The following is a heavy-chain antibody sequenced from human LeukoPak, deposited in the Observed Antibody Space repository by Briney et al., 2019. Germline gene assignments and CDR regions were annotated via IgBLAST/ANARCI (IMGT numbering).Heavy chain of an antibody. J-gene: IGHJ1*01. CDR2: IYYSGST. Sequence: SETLSLTCTVSGGSISSYYWSWIRQPPGKGLEWIGYIYYSGSTNYNPSLKSRVTISVDTSKNQFSLKLSSVTAAATAVYYCARYDSSGPGYFQHWGQGTLVTVSS. V-gene: IGHV4-59*08. D-gene: IGHD3-22*01. CDR3: ARYDSSGPGYFQH. CDR1: GGSISSYY.